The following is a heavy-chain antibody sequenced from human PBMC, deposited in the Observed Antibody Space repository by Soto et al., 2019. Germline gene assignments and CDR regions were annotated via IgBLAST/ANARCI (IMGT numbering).Heavy chain of an antibody. D-gene: IGHD3-3*01. J-gene: IGHJ4*02. CDR1: GFTFSSYA. CDR2: ISGSGGST. V-gene: IGHV3-23*01. CDR3: AKDLGVEPWEWDY. Sequence: LSLTCAASGFTFSSYAMSWVRQAPGKGLEWVSAISGSGGSTYYADSVKGRFTISRDNSKNTLYLQMNSLRAEDTAVYYCAKDLGVEPWEWDYWGQGTLVTVSS.